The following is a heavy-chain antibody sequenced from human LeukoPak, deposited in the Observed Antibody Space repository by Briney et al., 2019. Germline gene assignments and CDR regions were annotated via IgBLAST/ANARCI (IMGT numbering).Heavy chain of an antibody. J-gene: IGHJ5*02. Sequence: SETLSLTCTVSGGSISHGNYYWSWIRQPPGRGLEWIGYIFYSGSTYYNPSLKSRVTISLATSKNLFSLKLTSVTAADTAVYYCARRMGYCTSPSGLDHWFDPWGQGTLLTLYS. CDR3: ARRMGYCTSPSGLDHWFDP. CDR2: IFYSGST. D-gene: IGHD2-2*01. CDR1: GGSISHGNYY. V-gene: IGHV4-30-4*01.